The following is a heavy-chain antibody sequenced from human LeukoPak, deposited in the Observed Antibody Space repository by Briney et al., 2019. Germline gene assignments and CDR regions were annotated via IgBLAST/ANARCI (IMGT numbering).Heavy chain of an antibody. CDR3: AKISSH. CDR2: IRYDGSTK. CDR1: GFIFSSFG. V-gene: IGHV3-30*02. D-gene: IGHD3-3*02. J-gene: IGHJ4*02. Sequence: PGGSLRLSCVASGFIFSSFGMHWARQAPGKGLEWVAFIRYDGSTKYYADSVKGRFTISRDNSRNTLYLEMNSLRADDTAVYYCAKISSHWGQGTLVTVSS.